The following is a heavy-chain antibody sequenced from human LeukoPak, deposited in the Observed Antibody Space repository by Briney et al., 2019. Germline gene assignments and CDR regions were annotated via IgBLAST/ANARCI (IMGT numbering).Heavy chain of an antibody. CDR2: IYHSGST. V-gene: IGHV4-4*02. CDR1: GGSISSSNW. CDR3: ARAPEYGLYYFDY. Sequence: SETLSLTCAVSGGSISSSNWWSWVRQPPGKGLKWIGEIYHSGSTNYNLSLKSRVTISVDTSKNQFSLKLSSVTAADTAVYYCARAPEYGLYYFDYWGQGTLVTVSS. J-gene: IGHJ4*02. D-gene: IGHD1-14*01.